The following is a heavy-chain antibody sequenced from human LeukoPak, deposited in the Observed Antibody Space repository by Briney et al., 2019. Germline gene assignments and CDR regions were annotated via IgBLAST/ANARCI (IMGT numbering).Heavy chain of an antibody. CDR2: IYTSGST. CDR1: GGSISSYY. D-gene: IGHD3-10*01. Sequence: SETLSLTCTVSGGSISSYYWSWIRQPAGKGLEWIGRIYTSGSTNYNPSLKSRVTMSVDTSKNQFSLKLSSVTAADTAVYYCAREAAAHPWITMVRGVPGWFDPWGQGTLVTVSS. CDR3: AREAAAHPWITMVRGVPGWFDP. V-gene: IGHV4-4*07. J-gene: IGHJ5*02.